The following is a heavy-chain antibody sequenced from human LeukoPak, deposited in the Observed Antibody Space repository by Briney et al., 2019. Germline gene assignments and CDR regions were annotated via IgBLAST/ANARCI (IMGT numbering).Heavy chain of an antibody. D-gene: IGHD3-22*01. Sequence: SETLSLTCTVSGGSISIYYWSWIRQPPGKGLEWIGYIYYSGSTNYNPSLKSRVTISVDTSKNQFSLKLSSVTAADTAVYYCARAGTYYYDSSGYLLYYFDYWGQGTLVTVSS. V-gene: IGHV4-59*08. CDR2: IYYSGST. J-gene: IGHJ4*02. CDR3: ARAGTYYYDSSGYLLYYFDY. CDR1: GGSISIYY.